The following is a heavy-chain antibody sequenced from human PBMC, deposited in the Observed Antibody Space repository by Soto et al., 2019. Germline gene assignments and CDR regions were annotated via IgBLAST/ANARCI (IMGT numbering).Heavy chain of an antibody. CDR1: GGSISSYY. V-gene: IGHV4-59*01. D-gene: IGHD6-13*01. CDR2: IYYSGST. Sequence: QVQLQESGPGLVKPSETLSLTCTVSGGSISSYYWSWVRQPPGKGLEWIGFIYYSGSTNCNPSLKSRVTISLDTSKNQFSLKLSSVTAADTALYYCARDNAGSYIDYWGQGTLVTVSS. J-gene: IGHJ4*02. CDR3: ARDNAGSYIDY.